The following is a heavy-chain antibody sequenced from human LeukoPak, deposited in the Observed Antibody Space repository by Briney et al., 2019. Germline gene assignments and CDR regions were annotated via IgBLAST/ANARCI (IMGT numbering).Heavy chain of an antibody. Sequence: PSETLSLTCAVYGGSFSGYYWSWIRQPPGKGLKWIGEINHSGSTNYNPPLKSRVTISVDTSKNQFSLKLSSVTAADTAVYYCATTLQRDYYDSSGYHHDAFDIWGQGTMVTVSS. V-gene: IGHV4-34*01. CDR2: INHSGST. J-gene: IGHJ3*02. CDR3: ATTLQRDYYDSSGYHHDAFDI. D-gene: IGHD3-22*01. CDR1: GGSFSGYY.